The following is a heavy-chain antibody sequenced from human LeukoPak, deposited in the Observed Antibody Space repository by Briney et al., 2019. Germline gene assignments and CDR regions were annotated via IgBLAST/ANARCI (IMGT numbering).Heavy chain of an antibody. CDR1: GGSISSSSYY. J-gene: IGHJ4*02. CDR3: ARQTYYDFWSGYYPVYFDS. Sequence: PSETLSLTCTVSGGSISSSSYYWGWIRQPPGTGLEWLGSISSSGSSYYNPSLKSRVTISVDTSKNQSSLTLTSVTAADTAMYYCARQTYYDFWSGYYPVYFDSWGQGTLVTVSS. D-gene: IGHD3-3*01. V-gene: IGHV4-39*01. CDR2: ISSSGSS.